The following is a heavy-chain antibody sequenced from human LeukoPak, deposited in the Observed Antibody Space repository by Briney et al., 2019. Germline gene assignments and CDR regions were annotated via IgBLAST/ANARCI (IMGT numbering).Heavy chain of an antibody. CDR1: GFTFSSYA. CDR3: AKALFMVATSSYYYGMDV. J-gene: IGHJ6*02. D-gene: IGHD5-12*01. Sequence: GGSLRLSCAASGFTFSSYAMSWVRQAPGKGLEWVSAISGSGGSTYYADSVKGRFTISRDNSKNTLYLQMNSLRAEDTAVYYCAKALFMVATSSYYYGMDVWGQGTTVTVPS. V-gene: IGHV3-23*01. CDR2: ISGSGGST.